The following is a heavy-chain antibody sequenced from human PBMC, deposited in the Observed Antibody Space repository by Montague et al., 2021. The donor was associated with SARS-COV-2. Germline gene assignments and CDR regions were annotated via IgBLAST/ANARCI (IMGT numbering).Heavy chain of an antibody. CDR1: GGSISSYY. CDR2: TYYSGST. CDR3: ARVSDFWSTYYTAVGAFDI. Sequence: SETLSLTCTVSGGSISSYYWSWIRQPPGKGLEWIGYTYYSGSTNXNPSRRSRVTISVDTSKNQFSLKLSSVAAADTAVYYCARVSDFWSTYYTAVGAFDIWGQGTMVTVSS. J-gene: IGHJ3*02. V-gene: IGHV4-59*01. D-gene: IGHD3-3*01.